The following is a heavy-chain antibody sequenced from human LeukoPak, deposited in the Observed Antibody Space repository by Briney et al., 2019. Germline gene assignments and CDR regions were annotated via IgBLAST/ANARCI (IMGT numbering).Heavy chain of an antibody. J-gene: IGHJ4*02. V-gene: IGHV3-23*01. D-gene: IGHD4-17*01. CDR1: GFTFGDYA. CDR2: IRGIGGRT. Sequence: GGSLRLSCTASGFTFGDYALSWFRQAPGKGLEWVSAIRGIGGRTYYADSVKGRFTISRDNPKNTLYLQMNSLRAEDTAVYYCAKDRDYGDYDFDHWGQGTLVTVSS. CDR3: AKDRDYGDYDFDH.